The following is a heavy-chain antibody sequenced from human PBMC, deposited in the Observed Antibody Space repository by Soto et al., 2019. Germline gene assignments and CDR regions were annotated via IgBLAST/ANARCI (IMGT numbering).Heavy chain of an antibody. Sequence: QVHLVGSGGGVVQPRRSLSISCAASGFTFRSHAIQWIRQAPGKGLEWVAVISSDGSNTYYADSVKDRFTVSRDNSKSTLDLQMSSLTVVDSAVYYCVRDMGASVTSSYYGLDVWGQGTTVTVSS. D-gene: IGHD4-17*01. CDR1: GFTFRSHA. CDR2: ISSDGSNT. V-gene: IGHV3-30-3*01. J-gene: IGHJ6*02. CDR3: VRDMGASVTSSYYGLDV.